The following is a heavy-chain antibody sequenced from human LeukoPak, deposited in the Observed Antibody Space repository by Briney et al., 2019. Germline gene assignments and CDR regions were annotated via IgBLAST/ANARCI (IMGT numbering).Heavy chain of an antibody. V-gene: IGHV2-70*17. CDR2: IDWDDDK. Sequence: SGPALVKPTQTLTLTCTFSGFSLSTPEMCVTWIRQPPGKALEWLARIDWDDDKFYSPSLRTRLTISKDTPKNQVVLRMTNMDPVDAGTYYCARMTPDSPSFDYWGQGALITVSS. CDR1: GFSLSTPEMC. CDR3: ARMTPDSPSFDY. J-gene: IGHJ4*02. D-gene: IGHD2-15*01.